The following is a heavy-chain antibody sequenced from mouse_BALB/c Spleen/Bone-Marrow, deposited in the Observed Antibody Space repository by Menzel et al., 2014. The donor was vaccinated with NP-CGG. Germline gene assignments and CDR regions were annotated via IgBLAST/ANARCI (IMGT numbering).Heavy chain of an antibody. V-gene: IGHV14-3*02. CDR3: AYYRYDEGGSAF. Sequence: VQLQQPGAELVKPGASVKLSYTASGFNIKDTYMHWVKQRPEQGLEWIVGIDPANGNTKYDPKFQGKATITADTSSNTAYLQLSSLTSEDTAVYYCAYYRYDEGGSAFWGQGTLVTVSA. CDR1: GFNIKDTY. J-gene: IGHJ3*01. CDR2: IDPANGNT. D-gene: IGHD2-14*01.